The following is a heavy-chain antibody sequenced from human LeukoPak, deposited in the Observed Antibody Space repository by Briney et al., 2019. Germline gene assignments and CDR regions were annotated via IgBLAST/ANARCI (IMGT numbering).Heavy chain of an antibody. V-gene: IGHV1-18*01. D-gene: IGHD4-23*01. J-gene: IGHJ4*02. CDR2: ISAYNGNT. CDR3: ARDRGVATVEGFDY. Sequence: ASVKVSCKASGYTFTSYGISWVRQAPGQGLEWMGWISAYNGNTNYAQKLQGRVTMTTDTSTSTAYMELRSLRSDDTAVYYCARDRGVATVEGFDYWGQGTLVTVSS. CDR1: GYTFTSYG.